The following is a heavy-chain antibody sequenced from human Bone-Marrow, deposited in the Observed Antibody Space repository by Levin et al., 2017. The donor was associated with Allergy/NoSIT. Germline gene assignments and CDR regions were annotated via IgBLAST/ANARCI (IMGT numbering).Heavy chain of an antibody. CDR3: AREDEYFHH. CDR1: SGSLSSSSYY. J-gene: IGHJ1*01. V-gene: IGHV4-39*07. Sequence: SQTLSLTCTVSSGSLSSSSYYWGWIRQPPGKGLEWIGSISYSGSTHYNPSLKSRITISVDTSKNQFSLKLSSVTAADTAVYYCAREDEYFHHWGQGTLVTVSS. CDR2: ISYSGST.